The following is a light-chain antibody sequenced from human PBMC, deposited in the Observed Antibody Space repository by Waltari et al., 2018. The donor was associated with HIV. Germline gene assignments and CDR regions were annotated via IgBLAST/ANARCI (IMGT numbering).Light chain of an antibody. Sequence: SFELTQPPSVSVSPGQTASITCSGDKLGNTYACGYPQKPGQSPLLGIYQDTKRPSGIPERFSGSNTGNTATLTISGTQAMDEADYYCQAWDSSTVVFGGGTKLTVL. V-gene: IGLV3-1*01. J-gene: IGLJ3*02. CDR2: QDT. CDR1: KLGNTY. CDR3: QAWDSSTVV.